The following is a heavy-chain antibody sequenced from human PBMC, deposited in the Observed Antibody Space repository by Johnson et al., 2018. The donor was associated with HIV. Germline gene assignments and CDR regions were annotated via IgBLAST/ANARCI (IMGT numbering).Heavy chain of an antibody. CDR1: GFTFSTYT. J-gene: IGHJ3*02. Sequence: VQLVESGGDVVQPGRSLRLSCAASGFTFSTYTMHWVRQAPGQGLEWVSYISSDGGSSYSANSVKGRFTISRDNSKNTLFLQMGSLRAEDMAVYYCARRAHDAFDIWGQGTMVTVSS. CDR3: ARRAHDAFDI. V-gene: IGHV3-64*01. CDR2: ISSDGGSS.